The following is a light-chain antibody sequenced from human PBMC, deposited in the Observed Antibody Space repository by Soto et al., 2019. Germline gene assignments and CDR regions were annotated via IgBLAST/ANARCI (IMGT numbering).Light chain of an antibody. CDR2: EVS. CDR3: SSYTSSSTLV. Sequence: QSVLTQPASVSGSPGQSITISCTGTSSDVGGYNYVSWYQQHPGIAPKLMISEVSNRPSGVSNRFSGSKSGNTASLTIPGLQAEDEADYYCSSYTSSSTLVFGGGTKVTVL. V-gene: IGLV2-14*01. CDR1: SSDVGGYNY. J-gene: IGLJ2*01.